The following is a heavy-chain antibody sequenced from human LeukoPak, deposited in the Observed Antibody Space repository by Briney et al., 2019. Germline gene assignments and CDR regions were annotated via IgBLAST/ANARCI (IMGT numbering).Heavy chain of an antibody. CDR3: AREDAHDAFDV. CDR1: SDSFSNGNYF. Sequence: SETLSLTCTVSSDSFSNGNYFWAWIRQPAGKGLERIGRIYISGSTNYKPSLKSRVTMSVDTSKKQFSLKLSSVTAADTAVYYCAREDAHDAFDVWGQGALVTVSS. J-gene: IGHJ3*01. V-gene: IGHV4-61*02. CDR2: IYISGST.